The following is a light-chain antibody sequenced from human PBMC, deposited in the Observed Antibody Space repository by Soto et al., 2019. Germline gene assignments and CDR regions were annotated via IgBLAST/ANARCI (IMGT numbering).Light chain of an antibody. CDR1: SSDVGAYNY. V-gene: IGLV2-14*01. J-gene: IGLJ2*01. CDR3: SSYTSTSTVV. Sequence: QSVLTQPASVSGSPGRSITISCSGTSSDVGAYNYVSWYQQHPGKAPKLMIYGVSDRPSGLSNRFSGSKSGNTASLTISGLQAEDEADYYCSSYTSTSTVVFGGGTKVTVL. CDR2: GVS.